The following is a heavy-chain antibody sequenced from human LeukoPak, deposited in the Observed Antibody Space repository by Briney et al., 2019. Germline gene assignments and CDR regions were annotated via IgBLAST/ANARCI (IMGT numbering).Heavy chain of an antibody. CDR2: ISAYNGNT. Sequence: ASVKVSCKASGYTFTSYGISWVRQAPGQGLEWMGWISAYNGNTNYAQKLQGRVTMTTDTSTSTAYMELRSLRSDDTAVYYCARDRTTVYYYYYYGMDVWGQGTLVTVSS. CDR3: ARDRTTVYYYYYYGMDV. CDR1: GYTFTSYG. D-gene: IGHD4-17*01. J-gene: IGHJ6*02. V-gene: IGHV1-18*01.